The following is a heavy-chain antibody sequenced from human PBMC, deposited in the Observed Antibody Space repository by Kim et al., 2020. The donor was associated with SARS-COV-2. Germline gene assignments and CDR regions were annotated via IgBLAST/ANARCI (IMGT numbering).Heavy chain of an antibody. CDR3: AITTYYDILTGLFDY. Sequence: SETLSLTCTVSGGSISSSSYYLGWIRQPPWKGLEWIGSCYYSGSTYYKPSLKIRGNISVDTSKNQFSLKLSSVTAADTAVYYCAITTYYDILTGLFDYWGQGTLVTVS. CDR1: GGSISSSSYY. V-gene: IGHV4-39*01. CDR2: CYYSGST. J-gene: IGHJ4*02. D-gene: IGHD3-9*01.